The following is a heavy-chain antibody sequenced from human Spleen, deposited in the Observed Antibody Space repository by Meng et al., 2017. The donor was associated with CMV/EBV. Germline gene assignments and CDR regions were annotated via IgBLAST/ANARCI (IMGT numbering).Heavy chain of an antibody. V-gene: IGHV3-11*04. CDR3: ARGAGGSYRTFDY. D-gene: IGHD1-26*01. Sequence: AASGYSFGSYFRSWGRRDPGRGRGWVSYISSRGSTICYADSVKGRFTISRDNAKNSLYLQMNSRRAEDTAVYYCARGAGGSYRTFDYWGQGTLVTVSS. CDR1: GYSFGSYF. CDR2: ISSRGSTI. J-gene: IGHJ4*02.